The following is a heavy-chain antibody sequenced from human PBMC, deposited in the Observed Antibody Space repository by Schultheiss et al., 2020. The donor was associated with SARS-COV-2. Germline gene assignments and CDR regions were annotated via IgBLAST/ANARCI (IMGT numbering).Heavy chain of an antibody. D-gene: IGHD3-9*01. Sequence: GGSLRLSCAASGFTFSNAWMSWVRQAPGKGLEWVSAISGSGGSTYYADSVKGRFTISRDNSKNTLYLQMNSLRAEDTAVYYCAKDMPSYDIRGPGHDYWGQGTLVTVSS. CDR3: AKDMPSYDIRGPGHDY. J-gene: IGHJ4*02. CDR2: ISGSGGST. V-gene: IGHV3-23*01. CDR1: GFTFSNAW.